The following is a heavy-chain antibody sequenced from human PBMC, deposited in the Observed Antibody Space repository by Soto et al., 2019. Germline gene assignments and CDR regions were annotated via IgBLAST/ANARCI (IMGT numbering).Heavy chain of an antibody. CDR2: ISYDGTKK. Sequence: GGSLRLSCAASGFTFGSYAIHWVRQAPGKGLEWVALISYDGTKKYSADSVKGRFTLSRDNSKNTLYLQMNSLRAEDTAVYYCAREGYYYGMDVWGQGTTVTVSS. V-gene: IGHV3-30-3*01. J-gene: IGHJ6*02. CDR3: AREGYYYGMDV. CDR1: GFTFGSYA.